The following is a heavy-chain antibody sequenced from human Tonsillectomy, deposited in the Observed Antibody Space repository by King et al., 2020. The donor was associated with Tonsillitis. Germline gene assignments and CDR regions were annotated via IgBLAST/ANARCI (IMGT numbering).Heavy chain of an antibody. V-gene: IGHV3-23*04. D-gene: IGHD6-19*01. CDR2: ISVSGGTT. CDR1: GFTFSSYA. Sequence: VQLVESGGDLVQPGGSLRLSCAASGFTFSSYAINWVRQAPGKGLEWVSTISVSGGTTYSADSMKGRFTISRDNSKNTLFLQMDSLRAEDTAVYYCAKGGSGWYGGLDYWGQGTLVTVSS. J-gene: IGHJ4*02. CDR3: AKGGSGWYGGLDY.